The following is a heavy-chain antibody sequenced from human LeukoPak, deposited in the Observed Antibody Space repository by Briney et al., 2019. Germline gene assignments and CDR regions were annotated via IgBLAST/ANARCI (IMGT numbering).Heavy chain of an antibody. Sequence: SVKVSCKASGGTFSSYAISWVRQAPGQGPEWMGGIIPIFGTANYAQKFQGRVTITADESTSTAYMELSSLRSEDTAVYYCTLGYCSGGSCSNYYYYYMDVWGKGTTVTVSS. CDR2: IIPIFGTA. CDR1: GGTFSSYA. J-gene: IGHJ6*03. D-gene: IGHD2-15*01. V-gene: IGHV1-69*13. CDR3: TLGYCSGGSCSNYYYYYMDV.